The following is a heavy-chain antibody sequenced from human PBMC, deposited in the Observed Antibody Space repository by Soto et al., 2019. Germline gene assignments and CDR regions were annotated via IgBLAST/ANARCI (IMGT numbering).Heavy chain of an antibody. D-gene: IGHD4-17*01. CDR3: ARFDDGDHGTPVGGFDP. V-gene: IGHV3-21*01. CDR1: GFTFSSYS. Sequence: EVQLVESGGGLVKPGGSLRLSCAASGFTFSSYSMNWVRQAPGKGLEWVSSISSSSNYIYYADSVKGRFTIARDNAKNSRYLQMNSRRAEDTAVYYWARFDDGDHGTPVGGFDPWGQGTLVTVSS. CDR2: ISSSSNYI. J-gene: IGHJ5*02.